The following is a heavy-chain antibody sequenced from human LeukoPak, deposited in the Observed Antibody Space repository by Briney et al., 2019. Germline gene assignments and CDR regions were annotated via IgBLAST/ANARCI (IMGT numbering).Heavy chain of an antibody. D-gene: IGHD5-12*01. V-gene: IGHV3-33*01. CDR2: IWHDGSNK. CDR3: ARAGGSRYGYAFDV. CDR1: GFTFSDYG. J-gene: IGHJ3*01. Sequence: GGSLRLSCVASGFTFSDYGMHWVSQAPGKGLEWVAVIWHDGSNKYYADSVKGRFTISRDNSENTLYIQMNSLRVEDTALFYCARAGGSRYGYAFDVWGQGTLVTVSS.